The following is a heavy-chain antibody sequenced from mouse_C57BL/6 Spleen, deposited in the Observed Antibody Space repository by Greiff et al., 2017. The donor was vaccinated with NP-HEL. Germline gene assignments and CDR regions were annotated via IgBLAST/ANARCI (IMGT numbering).Heavy chain of an antibody. D-gene: IGHD1-1*01. Sequence: VQLQQPGAELVKPGASVKLSCKASGYTFTSYWMHWVKQRPGQGLEWIGMIHPNSGSTNYNEKFKSKATLTVDKSSSTAYMQLSSLTSEDSALYYGARRDYCRSYVYYWGQGTSVTVSS. J-gene: IGHJ4*01. V-gene: IGHV1-64*01. CDR1: GYTFTSYW. CDR2: IHPNSGST. CDR3: ARRDYCRSYVYY.